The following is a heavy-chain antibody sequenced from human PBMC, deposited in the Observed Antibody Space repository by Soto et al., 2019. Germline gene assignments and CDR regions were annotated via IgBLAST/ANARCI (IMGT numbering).Heavy chain of an antibody. D-gene: IGHD3-16*01. CDR1: GFTFSSEA. CDR3: AKDSDYIWRSLPAS. J-gene: IGHJ5*02. CDR2: ISGSGGST. Sequence: PRGSLRLSCAASGFTFSSEAMSCCRQAPGKGLEWVSAISGSGGSTYYADSVKGRVPISRDNSKNTLYLQMNSLRAEDPAVYYCAKDSDYIWRSLPASWGQGTLVTVSS. V-gene: IGHV3-23*01.